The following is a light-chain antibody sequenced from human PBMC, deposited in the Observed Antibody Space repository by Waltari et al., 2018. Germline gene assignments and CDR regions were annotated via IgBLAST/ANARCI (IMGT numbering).Light chain of an antibody. CDR1: SSNIGNNF. J-gene: IGLJ3*02. CDR2: DND. V-gene: IGLV1-51*01. Sequence: QSVLTQPPSVSAAPGQKVTIPCSGRSSNIGNNFVSWYPQLPGTAPKLLIYDNDVRPSGIPDRFSGSKSGASATLGITGLQTGDEADYYCGTWDNSLAAGVFGGGTKVTVL. CDR3: GTWDNSLAAGV.